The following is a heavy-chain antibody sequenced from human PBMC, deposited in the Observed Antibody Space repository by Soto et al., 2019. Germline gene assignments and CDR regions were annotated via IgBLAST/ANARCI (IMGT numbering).Heavy chain of an antibody. CDR2: INWNDSST. Sequence: EVQLGETGEGMVRPGGSLRLSCAASGFTFDDYGMSWVRQAPGKGLEWVSGINWNDSSTGYADSVKGRFTISRDNAKDPLYLKVSGFGGGDTAFFFCGRRIVGGWGGDAFDIWGQGTMVTVSS. D-gene: IGHD2-21*01. CDR1: GFTFDDYG. J-gene: IGHJ3*02. CDR3: GRRIVGGWGGDAFDI. V-gene: IGHV3-20*04.